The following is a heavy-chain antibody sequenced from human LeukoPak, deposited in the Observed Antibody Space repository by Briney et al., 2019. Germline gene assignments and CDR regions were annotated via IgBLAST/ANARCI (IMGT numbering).Heavy chain of an antibody. J-gene: IGHJ6*04. CDR2: ISYDGSNK. Sequence: PGGSLRLSCAASGFTFSTYAMSWVRQAPGKGLEWVAIISYDGSNKYYADSVKGRFTISRDKSKNTLYLQMNSLRAEDTAVYYCAELGITMIGGVWGKGTTVTISS. CDR3: AELGITMIGGV. CDR1: GFTFSTYA. V-gene: IGHV3-30*04. D-gene: IGHD3-10*02.